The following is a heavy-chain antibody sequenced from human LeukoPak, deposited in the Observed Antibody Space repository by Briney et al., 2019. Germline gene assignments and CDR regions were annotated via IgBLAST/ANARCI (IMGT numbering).Heavy chain of an antibody. CDR1: GFTFSSYA. CDR2: IWYDGSNK. V-gene: IGHV3-33*08. D-gene: IGHD6-13*01. Sequence: PGGSLRLSCAASGFTFSSYAMSWVRQAPGKGLEWVAVIWYDGSNKYYADSVKGRFTISRDNSKNTLYLQMNSLRAEDTAVYYCARDHIRQQLALYYFDYWGQGTLVTVSS. CDR3: ARDHIRQQLALYYFDY. J-gene: IGHJ4*02.